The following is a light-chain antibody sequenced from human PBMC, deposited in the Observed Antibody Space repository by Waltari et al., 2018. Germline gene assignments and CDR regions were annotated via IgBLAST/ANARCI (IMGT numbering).Light chain of an antibody. CDR1: QGIRQF. CDR3: QQYESLPLS. CDR2: EAS. Sequence: DIQMTQSPSSLSASIGDRVIITCPASQGIRQFLSWVQQKPGKGPKVLISEASNLETGVPSRFSGSGFGTYFTFTINSLQPEDIGTYFCQQYESLPLSFGGGTKVEVK. J-gene: IGKJ4*01. V-gene: IGKV1-33*01.